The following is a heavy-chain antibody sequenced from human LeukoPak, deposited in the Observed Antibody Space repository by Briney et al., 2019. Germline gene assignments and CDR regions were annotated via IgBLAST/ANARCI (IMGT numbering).Heavy chain of an antibody. CDR1: GYTFTSYG. V-gene: IGHV1-18*01. CDR3: ARGSSLMYSSSVDY. CDR2: ISAYNGNT. Sequence: ASVKVSCKASGYTFTSYGISWVRQAPGQGLEWMGWISAYNGNTNYAQKLQGRVTMTTDTSTSTVYMELSSLRSEDTAVYYCARGSSLMYSSSVDYWGQGTLVTVSS. D-gene: IGHD6-6*01. J-gene: IGHJ4*02.